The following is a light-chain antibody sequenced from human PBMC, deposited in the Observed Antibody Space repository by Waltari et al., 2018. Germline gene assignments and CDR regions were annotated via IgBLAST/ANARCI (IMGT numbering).Light chain of an antibody. CDR2: GGSGGIVG. CDR1: SGYTNYK. CDR3: GADHGSGSKGV. J-gene: IGLJ2*01. V-gene: IGLV9-49*01. Sequence: QPVVTQTPSASASLGASVTLTRTLSSGYTNYKVDWYQQRPGKGPRFVMRGGSGGIVGSKGDGIPVRYACLGSGLNRYLTIKNIQEEDESGYHCGADHGSGSKGVCGGGTKLTV.